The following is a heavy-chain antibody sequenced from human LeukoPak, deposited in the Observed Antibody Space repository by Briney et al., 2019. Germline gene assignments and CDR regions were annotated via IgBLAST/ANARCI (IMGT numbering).Heavy chain of an antibody. V-gene: IGHV4-39*07. CDR1: GGSISSSSYY. CDR3: ARRRGWFGELSFDY. D-gene: IGHD3-10*01. CDR2: IDYSGTT. J-gene: IGHJ4*02. Sequence: PSETLSLTCTVSGGSISSSSYYWVWIRQPPGKGLEWIGTIDYSGTTYYKPSLKSRVTISVDTSKNQFSLKLSSVTAADTAVYYCARRRGWFGELSFDYWGQGTLVTVSS.